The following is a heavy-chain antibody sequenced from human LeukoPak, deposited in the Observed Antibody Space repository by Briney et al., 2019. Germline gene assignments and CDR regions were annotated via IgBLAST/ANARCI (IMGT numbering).Heavy chain of an antibody. CDR1: GYTFTSYG. D-gene: IGHD6-13*01. J-gene: IGHJ4*02. Sequence: ASVKVSCKASGYTFTSYGIGWVRQAPGQGLEWMGWISAYNGSTNYAQKLQGRVTMTTDTSTSTAYMELRSLRSDDTAVYYCAREGADDSSSWYRVFDYWGQGTLVTVSS. CDR2: ISAYNGST. CDR3: AREGADDSSSWYRVFDY. V-gene: IGHV1-18*01.